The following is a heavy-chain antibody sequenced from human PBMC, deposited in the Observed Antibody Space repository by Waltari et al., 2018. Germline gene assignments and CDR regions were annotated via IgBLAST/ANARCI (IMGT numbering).Heavy chain of an antibody. V-gene: IGHV3-23*03. CDR2: IYSGGST. Sequence: EVQLLESGGGLVQPGGSLRLSCAASGFTFSSYAMSWVRQAPGKGLEWVSVIYSGGSTYYADSVKGRFTISRDNSKNTLYLQMNSLRAEDTTVYYCAKDRQFDIWGQGTMVTVSS. J-gene: IGHJ3*02. CDR3: AKDRQFDI. CDR1: GFTFSSYA.